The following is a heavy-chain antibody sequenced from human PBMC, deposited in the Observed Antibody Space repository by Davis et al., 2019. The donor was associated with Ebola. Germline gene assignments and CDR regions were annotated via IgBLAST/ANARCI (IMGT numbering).Heavy chain of an antibody. CDR1: GFNFQEFT. D-gene: IGHD2-8*01. J-gene: IGHJ6*02. Sequence: GGSLRLFCAASGFNFQEFTMHWVRQPPGRGLEWVSLIEADGRHTYYSDSVKGRFSISRDNAKGSLFLQMNSLRVEDTAAYYCASTVYSYNYAMDVWGQGTTVTVSS. V-gene: IGHV3-43*01. CDR3: ASTVYSYNYAMDV. CDR2: IEADGRHT.